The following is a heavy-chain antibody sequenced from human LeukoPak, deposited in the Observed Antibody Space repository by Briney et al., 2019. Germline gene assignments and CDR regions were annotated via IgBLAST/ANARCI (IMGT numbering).Heavy chain of an antibody. CDR3: ARVSYYDSSGNRGAFDY. D-gene: IGHD3-22*01. V-gene: IGHV4-34*01. CDR2: SNHSGST. Sequence: ASETLSLTCAVYGGSFSGYYWSWIRQPPGKGLEWIGESNHSGSTNYNPSLKSRVTISVDKSKSQFSLKLSSVTAADTAVYYCARVSYYDSSGNRGAFDYWGQGTLVTVSS. J-gene: IGHJ4*02. CDR1: GGSFSGYY.